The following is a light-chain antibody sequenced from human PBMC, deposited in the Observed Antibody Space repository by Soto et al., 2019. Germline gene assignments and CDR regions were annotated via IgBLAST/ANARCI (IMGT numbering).Light chain of an antibody. CDR2: TAS. V-gene: IGKV3-20*01. CDR1: QSVGRNY. Sequence: EIVLTQSPGTLSLSPGERATLSCRASQSVGRNYLAWYQQKPGQAPGLLIYTASSRATGIPDRFSGSGSGTDLTLTISRLEPEDFAVYYCQQYASSPLTFVVGTKGAIK. J-gene: IGKJ4*01. CDR3: QQYASSPLT.